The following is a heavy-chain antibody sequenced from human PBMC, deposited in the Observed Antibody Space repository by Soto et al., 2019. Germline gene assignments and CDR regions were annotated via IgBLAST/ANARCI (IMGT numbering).Heavy chain of an antibody. V-gene: IGHV1-3*01. CDR3: ARDIQSVGPRANDAFDV. CDR2: INPDTGNT. D-gene: IGHD5-18*01. Sequence: QVQLVQSGAELKKPGASVNISCTASGFTFTDYLINWVRQSPGQGLEWMGWINPDTGNTRYSETFQGRVTISRHSSAIIAYVELRGLKNEDTALYFFARDIQSVGPRANDAFDVWGQGTMITVSS. J-gene: IGHJ3*01. CDR1: GFTFTDYL.